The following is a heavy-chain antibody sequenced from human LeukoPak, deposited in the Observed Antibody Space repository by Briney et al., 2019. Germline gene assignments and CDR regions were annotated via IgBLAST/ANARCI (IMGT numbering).Heavy chain of an antibody. CDR2: IYYSGST. Sequence: KPSETLSLTCTVSGGSISSYYWSWIRQPPGKGLEWIGYIYYSGSTNYNPSLKSRVTISVDTSKNQFSLKLSSVSAAGTAVYYCARGAGGNWFDPWGQGTLVTVSS. J-gene: IGHJ5*02. V-gene: IGHV4-59*01. CDR3: ARGAGGNWFDP. CDR1: GGSISSYY. D-gene: IGHD3-10*01.